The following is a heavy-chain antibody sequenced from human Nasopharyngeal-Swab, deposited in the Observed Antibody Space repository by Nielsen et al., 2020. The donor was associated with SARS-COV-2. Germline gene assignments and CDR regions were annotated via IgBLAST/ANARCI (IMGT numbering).Heavy chain of an antibody. D-gene: IGHD6-13*01. CDR2: IYSGGST. J-gene: IGHJ4*02. CDR1: GFTVSSNY. Sequence: GESLKISCAASGFTVSSNYMSWVRQAPGKGLEWVSVIYSGGSTYYTDSVKGRFTISRDNSKNTLYLQMNSLRAEDTAVYYCARGCSEYSSSCNEDYFDYWGQGTLVTVSS. CDR3: ARGCSEYSSSCNEDYFDY. V-gene: IGHV3-66*01.